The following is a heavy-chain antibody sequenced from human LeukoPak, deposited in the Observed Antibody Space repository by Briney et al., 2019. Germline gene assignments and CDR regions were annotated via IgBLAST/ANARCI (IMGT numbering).Heavy chain of an antibody. D-gene: IGHD3-22*01. Sequence: ASVKVSCRASGYTFTNYYIHWVRLAPGQGLEWMGWINPTTGATDYKQTFRGRVTLTRDTSINTAYMEITDLTSEDTAVFYCARAGYDFWCQGTLVTVSS. CDR2: INPTTGAT. V-gene: IGHV1-2*02. J-gene: IGHJ4*02. CDR3: ARAGYDF. CDR1: GYTFTNYY.